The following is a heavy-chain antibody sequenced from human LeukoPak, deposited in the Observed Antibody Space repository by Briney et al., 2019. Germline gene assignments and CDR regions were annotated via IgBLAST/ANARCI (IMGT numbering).Heavy chain of an antibody. Sequence: PGGSLRLSCAASRFTFSDYYMSWIRQAPGKGLEWLSYISSSGSTIYYADSVKGRFTISRDNAKNSLFLHMNSLRAEDTAVYYCARDIKIAAAGNGDFDYWGQGTLVTVSS. CDR2: ISSSGSTI. J-gene: IGHJ4*02. CDR1: RFTFSDYY. V-gene: IGHV3-11*01. D-gene: IGHD6-13*01. CDR3: ARDIKIAAAGNGDFDY.